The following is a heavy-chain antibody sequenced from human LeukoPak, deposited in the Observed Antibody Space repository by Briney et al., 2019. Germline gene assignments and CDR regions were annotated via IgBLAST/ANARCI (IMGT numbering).Heavy chain of an antibody. V-gene: IGHV4-4*02. CDR1: GGSITSTNY. CDR2: VNLQGST. CDR3: AREGGPYRPLDY. Sequence: SETLSLTCGVSGGSITSTNYWTWVRQPPGKGLEWIGEVNLQGSTNYNPSLMGRVAISVDMSENHISLQLTSVTAADTAVYYCAREGGPYRPLDYSGQRTLVTVSS. J-gene: IGHJ4*02.